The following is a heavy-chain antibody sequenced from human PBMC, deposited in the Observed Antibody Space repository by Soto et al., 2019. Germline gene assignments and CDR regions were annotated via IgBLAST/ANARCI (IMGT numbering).Heavy chain of an antibody. CDR2: IKQDGSEK. V-gene: IGHV3-7*03. CDR3: ARDTLSYDYGDYGPDY. CDR1: GFTFSSYW. D-gene: IGHD4-17*01. J-gene: IGHJ4*02. Sequence: GGSLRLSCAASGFTFSSYWMSWVRQAPGKGLEWVANIKQDGSEKYYVDSVKGRFTISRDNAKNSLYLQMNSLRAEDTAVYYCARDTLSYDYGDYGPDYWGQGTLVTVSS.